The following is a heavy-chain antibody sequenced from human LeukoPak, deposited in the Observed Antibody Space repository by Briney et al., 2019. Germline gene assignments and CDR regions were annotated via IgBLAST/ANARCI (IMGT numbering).Heavy chain of an antibody. J-gene: IGHJ3*02. CDR2: IYYSGST. Sequence: QSSETLSLTCTVSGGSISSSSYYWGWIRQPPGKGLEWIGYIYYSGSTNYNPSLKSRVTISVDTSKNQFSLKLSSVTAADTAVYYCARVGLAAAGLHDAFDIWGQGTMVTVPS. CDR3: ARVGLAAAGLHDAFDI. D-gene: IGHD6-13*01. V-gene: IGHV4-61*05. CDR1: GGSISSSSYY.